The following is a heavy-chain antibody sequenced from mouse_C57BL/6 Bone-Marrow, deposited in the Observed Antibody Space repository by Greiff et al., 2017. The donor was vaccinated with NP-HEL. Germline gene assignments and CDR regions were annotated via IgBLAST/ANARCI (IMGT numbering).Heavy chain of an antibody. J-gene: IGHJ1*03. CDR1: GYAFSSSW. D-gene: IGHD1-1*01. Sequence: VQGVESGPELVKPGASVKISCKASGYAFSSSWMNWVKQRPGKGLEWIGRIYPGDGDTNYNGKFKGKATLTADKSSSTAYMQLSSLTSEDSAVYFCARGSSYDWYFDVWGTGTTVTVSS. CDR3: ARGSSYDWYFDV. V-gene: IGHV1-82*01. CDR2: IYPGDGDT.